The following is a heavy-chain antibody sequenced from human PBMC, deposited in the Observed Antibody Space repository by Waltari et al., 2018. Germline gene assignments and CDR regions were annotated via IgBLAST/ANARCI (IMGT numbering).Heavy chain of an antibody. Sequence: EVQLVESGGGLVQPGGSLRLSCAASGFTFSTYWIHWARQGPAKGLVWVSRINADGRSTGYADSVRGRFTISRDNAKNTVYLQMNSLRADDSALYYCATWKFCTGGSCYGWGYWGQGTLVTVSS. J-gene: IGHJ4*02. CDR2: INADGRST. CDR3: ATWKFCTGGSCYGWGY. V-gene: IGHV3-74*01. CDR1: GFTFSTYW. D-gene: IGHD2-15*01.